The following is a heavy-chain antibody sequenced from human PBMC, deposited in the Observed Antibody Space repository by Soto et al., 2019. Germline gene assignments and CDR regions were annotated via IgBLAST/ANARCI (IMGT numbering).Heavy chain of an antibody. D-gene: IGHD3-3*01. CDR2: ISGSDGKT. V-gene: IGHV3-23*01. Sequence: WGSLRLSCAASGFSCGSYALSWVRQAPGKGLEWVSTISGSDGKTFYADSVKGRFSISRDTSQSTLYLQMNSLRADDTAMYYCARWSYLDYWGQGTRVTVFS. CDR1: GFSCGSYA. CDR3: ARWSYLDY. J-gene: IGHJ4*02.